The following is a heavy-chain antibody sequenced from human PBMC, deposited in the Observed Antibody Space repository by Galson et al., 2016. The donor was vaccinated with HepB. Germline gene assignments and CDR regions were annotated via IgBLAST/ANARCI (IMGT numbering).Heavy chain of an antibody. CDR3: ARDFLVRGVHYPYGMDV. Sequence: ETLSLTCAVSGGSISSGGYSWSWIRQPPGKGLEWIGYNIYGGSTNYNPALKSRVTISVDTSKNQFSLKLSSATAADTAVYYCARDFLVRGVHYPYGMDVWGQGTTVIVSS. CDR2: NIYGGST. J-gene: IGHJ6*02. D-gene: IGHD3-10*01. CDR1: GGSISSGGYS. V-gene: IGHV4-61*08.